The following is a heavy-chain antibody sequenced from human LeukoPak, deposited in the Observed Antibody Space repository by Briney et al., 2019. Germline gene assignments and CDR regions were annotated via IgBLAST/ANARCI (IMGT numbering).Heavy chain of an antibody. CDR2: ISWNGGSI. J-gene: IGHJ4*02. D-gene: IGHD3-10*01. CDR1: AFTFSSYA. V-gene: IGHV3-9*01. Sequence: GGSLRLSCAASAFTFSSYAMSWVRQAPGKGLEWVSGISWNGGSIDYADSVKGRFTISRDNAKKFLYLQMNSLREEDTALYYCAKDHGSGIYYKTYFDYWGQGTLVTVSS. CDR3: AKDHGSGIYYKTYFDY.